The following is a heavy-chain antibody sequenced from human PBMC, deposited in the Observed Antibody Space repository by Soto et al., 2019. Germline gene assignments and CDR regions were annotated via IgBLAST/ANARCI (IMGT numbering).Heavy chain of an antibody. CDR2: IYYSGST. CDR1: GGSITSSSYY. Sequence: PSETLSLTCTVSGGSITSSSYYWGWIRQPPGKGLEWIASIYYSGSTYYNPSLKSRVTISVDTSKNQFSLKLSSVTAADTAVYYCARHPPPKLDWFDPWGQGTLVAVS. J-gene: IGHJ5*02. V-gene: IGHV4-39*01. CDR3: ARHPPPKLDWFDP. D-gene: IGHD3-10*01.